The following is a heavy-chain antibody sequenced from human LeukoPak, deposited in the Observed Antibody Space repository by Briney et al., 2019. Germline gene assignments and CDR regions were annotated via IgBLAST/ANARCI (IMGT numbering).Heavy chain of an antibody. CDR1: GFTFRIYA. J-gene: IGHJ4*02. CDR3: ARGAGSLDS. CDR2: ISTGSNTL. Sequence: GGSLRPSCAASGFTFRIYAMNWVRQAPGMGLEWVSYISTGSNTLYYAQSVKGRFTISRDDAKNSVYLQMDSLRADDTAVYYCARGAGSLDSWGQGTRVTVSS. V-gene: IGHV3-48*01. D-gene: IGHD2-15*01.